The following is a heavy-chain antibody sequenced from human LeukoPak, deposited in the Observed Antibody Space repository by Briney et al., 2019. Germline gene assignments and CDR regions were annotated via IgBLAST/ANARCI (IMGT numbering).Heavy chain of an antibody. V-gene: IGHV3-48*03. Sequence: GGSLRLSCAASGFTFSSYEMNWVRQAPGKGLEWVSYISRSGSTIYYADSVKGRFTISRDNAKNSLYLQMNSLRAEDTAVYYCARDGYNSHFDYWGQGTLVTVSS. CDR3: ARDGYNSHFDY. J-gene: IGHJ4*02. D-gene: IGHD5-24*01. CDR1: GFTFSSYE. CDR2: ISRSGSTI.